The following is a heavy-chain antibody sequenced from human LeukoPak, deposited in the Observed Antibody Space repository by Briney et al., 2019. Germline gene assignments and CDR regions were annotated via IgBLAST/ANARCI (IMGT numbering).Heavy chain of an antibody. D-gene: IGHD3-10*01. CDR3: ARDRPLYGSGESFDY. CDR1: GYTFTSYY. Sequence: ASVNVSCKASGYTFTSYYMHWVRQAPGQGLEWMGIINPSGGSTSYAQKFQGRVTMTRDMSTSTVYMELSSLRSEDTAVYYCARDRPLYGSGESFDYWGQGTLVTVSS. CDR2: INPSGGST. J-gene: IGHJ4*02. V-gene: IGHV1-46*01.